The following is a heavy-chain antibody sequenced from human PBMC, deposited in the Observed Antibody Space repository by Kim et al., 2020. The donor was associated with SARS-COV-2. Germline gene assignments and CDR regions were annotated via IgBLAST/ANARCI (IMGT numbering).Heavy chain of an antibody. CDR1: GFTFSSYS. V-gene: IGHV3-21*01. D-gene: IGHD2-15*01. J-gene: IGHJ6*02. CDR2: ISSSSSYI. Sequence: GGSLRLSCAASGFTFSSYSMNWVRQAPGKGLEWVSSISSSSSYIYYADSVKGRFTMSRDNAKNSLYLQMNSLRAEDTAVYYCARDAKLVVVAVTTDYYYGLDVWGQVTTVTVSS. CDR3: ARDAKLVVVAVTTDYYYGLDV.